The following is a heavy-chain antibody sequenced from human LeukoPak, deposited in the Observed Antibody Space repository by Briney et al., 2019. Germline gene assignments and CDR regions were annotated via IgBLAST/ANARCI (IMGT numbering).Heavy chain of an antibody. V-gene: IGHV4-39*01. CDR2: IYYSGSGST. J-gene: IGHJ5*02. CDR1: GGSLSSSSYY. Sequence: SETLSLTCTVSGGSLSSSSYYWGWIRQPPGKGLEWIGSIYYSGSGSTYYNPSLKSRVTISVDTSKNQFSLKLSSVTAADTAVYYCARLGSYGRVRYNWFDPWGQGTLVTVSS. CDR3: ARLGSYGRVRYNWFDP. D-gene: IGHD5-18*01.